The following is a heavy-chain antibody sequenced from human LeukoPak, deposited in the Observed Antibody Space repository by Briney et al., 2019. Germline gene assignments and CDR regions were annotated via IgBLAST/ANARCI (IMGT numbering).Heavy chain of an antibody. CDR1: GFTVSSNY. D-gene: IGHD3-22*01. CDR2: IYSGGST. CDR3: ARELVYYYDSSGYYKRGYFDY. Sequence: GGSLRLSCAASGFTVSSNYMSWVRQAPGKGLEWVSVIYSGGSTYYADSVKGRFTISRDKSKNTLYLQMNSLRADDTAVYYCARELVYYYDSSGYYKRGYFDYWGQGTLVTVSS. V-gene: IGHV3-66*02. J-gene: IGHJ4*02.